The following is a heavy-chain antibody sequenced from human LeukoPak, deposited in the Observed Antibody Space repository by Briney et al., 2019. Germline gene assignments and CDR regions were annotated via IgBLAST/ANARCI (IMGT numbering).Heavy chain of an antibody. CDR2: INPSGGST. D-gene: IGHD1-26*01. Sequence: GASVKVSCKASGYTFTSYYMHWVRQAPGQGLEWMGIINPSGGSTSYAQKFQGRVTMTRDMSTSTVYMELSSLRSEDTAVYYCAREEDWAQWELPTFDYWGQGTLVTVSS. J-gene: IGHJ4*02. V-gene: IGHV1-46*01. CDR1: GYTFTSYY. CDR3: AREEDWAQWELPTFDY.